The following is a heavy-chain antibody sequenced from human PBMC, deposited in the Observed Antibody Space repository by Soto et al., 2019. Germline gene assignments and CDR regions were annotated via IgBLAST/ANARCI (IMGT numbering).Heavy chain of an antibody. CDR2: ISGSGGST. D-gene: IGHD6-19*01. CDR1: GFAFSNYA. J-gene: IGHJ4*02. V-gene: IGHV3-23*01. Sequence: EVQLLESGGGLVQPGGSLRLSCAAPGFAFSNYAMNWVRQAPGKGLEWVSVISGSGGSTYYADSVKGRFTISRDNSKNTLYLQMNSLSGADTAVYYCARRSSGWYFDYWGQGTLVTVSS. CDR3: ARRSSGWYFDY.